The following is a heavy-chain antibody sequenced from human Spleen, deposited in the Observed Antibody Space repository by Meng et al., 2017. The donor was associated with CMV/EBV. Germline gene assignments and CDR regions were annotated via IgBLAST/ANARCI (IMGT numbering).Heavy chain of an antibody. D-gene: IGHD6-13*01. Sequence: ASVKVSCTASGYTFTGYHMHAVRQAPGQGLEWMGWINPNSGGTNYAQKLQGRVTMTRDTSIRTGYLELSRLRPDDAAVDDCARVRRWRGIAPWGFDYWGQGTLVTVSS. CDR2: INPNSGGT. CDR1: GYTFTGYH. J-gene: IGHJ4*02. V-gene: IGHV1-2*02. CDR3: ARVRRWRGIAPWGFDY.